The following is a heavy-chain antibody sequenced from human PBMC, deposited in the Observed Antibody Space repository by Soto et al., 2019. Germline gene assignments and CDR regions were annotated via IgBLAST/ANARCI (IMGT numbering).Heavy chain of an antibody. CDR2: IYRGDAT. CDR3: ARDRSDSSRADSFDI. V-gene: IGHV3-53*01. CDR1: GFSVSDNY. Sequence: GGSLRLSCAVSGFSVSDNYMSWVRQAPGKGLEWVSVIYRGDATHYADSVKGRFTISRDNSKNTVYLQMNSLRAEDTAVYYCARDRSDSSRADSFDIWGQGTMVTVSS. D-gene: IGHD6-25*01. J-gene: IGHJ3*02.